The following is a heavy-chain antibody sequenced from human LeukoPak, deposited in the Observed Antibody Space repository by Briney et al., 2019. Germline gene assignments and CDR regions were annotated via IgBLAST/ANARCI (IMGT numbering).Heavy chain of an antibody. J-gene: IGHJ6*03. CDR3: ARNPPERMPRGYYYYYYYMDV. V-gene: IGHV4-34*01. Sequence: KTSETLSLTCTVSGGSISSYYWSWIRQPPGKGLEWIGEINHSGSTNYNPSLKSRVTISVDTSKNQFSLKLSSVTAADTAVYYCARNPPERMPRGYYYYYYYMDVWGKGTTVTVSS. D-gene: IGHD2-2*01. CDR2: INHSGST. CDR1: GGSISSYY.